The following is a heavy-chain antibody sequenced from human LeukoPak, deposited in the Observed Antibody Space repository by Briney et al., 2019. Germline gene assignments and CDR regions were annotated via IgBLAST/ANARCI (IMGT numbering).Heavy chain of an antibody. CDR1: GYTFTGYY. CDR2: INPNSGGT. CDR3: AKGFGQRDYWFGELLYKYYYYGMDV. V-gene: IGHV1-2*04. D-gene: IGHD3-10*01. Sequence: ASVKVSCKASGYTFTGYYMHWVRQAPGQGLEWMGWINPNSGGTNYAQKFQGWVTMTRDTSISTAYMELSRLRSEDTAVYYCAKGFGQRDYWFGELLYKYYYYGMDVWGQGTTVTVSS. J-gene: IGHJ6*02.